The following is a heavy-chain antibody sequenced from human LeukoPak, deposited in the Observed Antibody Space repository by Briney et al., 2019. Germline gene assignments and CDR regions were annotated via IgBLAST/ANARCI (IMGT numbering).Heavy chain of an antibody. D-gene: IGHD3-9*01. CDR2: INPNSGGT. Sequence: HGASVKVSCKASGYTFTGYYMHWVRQAPGQGREWMGWINPNSGGTNYAQKFQGRVTMTRDTSISTAYMELSRLRSDDTAVYYCAKDWGYDILTGYPHWGQGTLVTVSS. CDR1: GYTFTGYY. CDR3: AKDWGYDILTGYPH. J-gene: IGHJ4*02. V-gene: IGHV1-2*02.